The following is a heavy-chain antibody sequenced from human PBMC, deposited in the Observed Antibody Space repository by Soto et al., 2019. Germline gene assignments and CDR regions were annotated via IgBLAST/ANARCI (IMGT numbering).Heavy chain of an antibody. V-gene: IGHV6-1*01. CDR3: ARDTPPYGLDV. CDR2: TYYRSKWYN. J-gene: IGHJ6*02. Sequence: LPLSCGRSGGKVACLRSAWYRFQNSPSRGLEWLGRTYYRSKWYNDYAVSVKSRITISPDTSKNQFSLQLNSVTPDDTAVFYCARDTPPYGLDVWGQGTTVTVSS. CDR1: GGKVACLRSA.